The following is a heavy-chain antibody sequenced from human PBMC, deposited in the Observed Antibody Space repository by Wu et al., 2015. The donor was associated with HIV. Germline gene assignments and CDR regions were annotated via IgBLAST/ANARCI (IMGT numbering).Heavy chain of an antibody. Sequence: QVQLVQSGAEVKKPGASVKVSCKASGYTVSNYYIHWIRQAPGLGLEWMGWINSNSGGTNYAQKFQGRVTMTRDTSISTAYMELSGLTSDDTAIYFCATDSRDYNDENGFSYYYFDHWGQGTLVTVSS. CDR2: INSNSGGT. V-gene: IGHV1-2*02. CDR1: GYTVSNYY. CDR3: ATDSRDYNDENGFSYYYFDH. J-gene: IGHJ4*02. D-gene: IGHD3-10*01.